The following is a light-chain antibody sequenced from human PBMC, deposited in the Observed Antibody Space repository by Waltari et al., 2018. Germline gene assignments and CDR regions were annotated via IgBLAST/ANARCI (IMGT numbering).Light chain of an antibody. J-gene: IGLJ2*01. CDR2: DVT. CDR3: SSYRSTISVV. CDR1: RSDIGDSNY. V-gene: IGLV2-14*03. Sequence: QSALTQPASVSGSPGQSITISCTGTRSDIGDSNYVSWYQQHTGKAPKLIIFDVTNRPSGVSDRFSGSKSGNTASLTISALQAEDEGDYYCSSYRSTISVVFGGGTKVTVL.